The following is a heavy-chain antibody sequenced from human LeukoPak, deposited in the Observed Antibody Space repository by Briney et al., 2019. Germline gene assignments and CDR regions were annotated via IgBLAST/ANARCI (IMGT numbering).Heavy chain of an antibody. J-gene: IGHJ4*02. Sequence: SETLSLTCTVSGGSISSYYWSWIRQPPGKGLEWIGYIYYSGSTNYNPSLKSRVTISVDMSKNQFSLKLSSVTAADTAVYYCARLRGVIMAFDYWGQGTLVTVSS. CDR3: ARLRGVIMAFDY. CDR1: GGSISSYY. D-gene: IGHD3-10*01. CDR2: IYYSGST. V-gene: IGHV4-59*08.